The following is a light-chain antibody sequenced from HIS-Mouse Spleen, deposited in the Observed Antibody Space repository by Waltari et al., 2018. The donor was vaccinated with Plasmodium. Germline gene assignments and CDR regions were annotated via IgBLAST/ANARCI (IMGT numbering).Light chain of an antibody. CDR3: QQYNNWSFT. Sequence: EIVMTQSPATLSVSPGERATLSCRDSQSVSSNLAWYQQNPGQAPRLLIYGASTRATGIPARFSGSGSGKEFTLTISSLQSEDFAVYYCQQYNNWSFTFGPGTKVDIK. V-gene: IGKV3-15*01. CDR1: QSVSSN. CDR2: GAS. J-gene: IGKJ3*01.